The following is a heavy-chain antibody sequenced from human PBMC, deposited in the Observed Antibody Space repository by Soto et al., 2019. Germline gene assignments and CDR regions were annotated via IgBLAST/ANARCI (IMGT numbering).Heavy chain of an antibody. J-gene: IGHJ2*01. Sequence: EVQLLESGGGLAQPGGSLRLSCAASGFTFSSYAMSWVRQAPGKGLEWVSAISGSGGSTYYADSVKGRFTISRDNSKNTLYLQMNSLRAEDTAVYYCAKFYDFWSGYGNWYFDLWGRGTLVTVSS. D-gene: IGHD3-3*01. V-gene: IGHV3-23*01. CDR3: AKFYDFWSGYGNWYFDL. CDR2: ISGSGGST. CDR1: GFTFSSYA.